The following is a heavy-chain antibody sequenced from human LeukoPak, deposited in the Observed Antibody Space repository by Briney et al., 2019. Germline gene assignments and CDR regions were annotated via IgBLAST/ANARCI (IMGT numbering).Heavy chain of an antibody. CDR1: GGSMSPYH. D-gene: IGHD6-19*01. CDR3: ARAVSGRFDY. CDR2: IYYSGST. J-gene: IGHJ4*02. V-gene: IGHV4-59*08. Sequence: SETLSLTCTVSGGSMSPYHWGWIRQPPGKGLEWTGYIYYSGSTNYNPSLNSRVTISIDTSKNQFSLRLSSVTAADTAIYYCARAVSGRFDYWGQGTLVTVSS.